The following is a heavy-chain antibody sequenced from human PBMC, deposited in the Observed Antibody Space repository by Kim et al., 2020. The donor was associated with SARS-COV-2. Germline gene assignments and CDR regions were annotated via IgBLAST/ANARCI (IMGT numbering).Heavy chain of an antibody. Sequence: SVKGRFTISRDNSKTTLYLQMNSLRAEDTAVYFCAKGGRGGSSASWNFDYWGQGALVTVSS. CDR3: AKGGRGGSSASWNFDY. D-gene: IGHD2-2*01. V-gene: IGHV3-23*01. J-gene: IGHJ4*02.